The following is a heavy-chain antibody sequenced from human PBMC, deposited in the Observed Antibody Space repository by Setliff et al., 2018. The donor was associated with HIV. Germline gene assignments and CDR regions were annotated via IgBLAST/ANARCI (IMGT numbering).Heavy chain of an antibody. V-gene: IGHV4-39*01. CDR3: ARNPCSGGSCPDAFDI. J-gene: IGHJ3*02. CDR2: IYHTGST. D-gene: IGHD2-15*01. CDR1: GGSINSTSYY. Sequence: KTSETLSLTCTVSGGSINSTSYYWGWIRQPPGNGLEWIGGIYHTGSTYYKPSLKSRVTISVDTSKNQVSLKLSSVTASDTAVYYCARNPCSGGSCPDAFDIWGQGTMVTVSS.